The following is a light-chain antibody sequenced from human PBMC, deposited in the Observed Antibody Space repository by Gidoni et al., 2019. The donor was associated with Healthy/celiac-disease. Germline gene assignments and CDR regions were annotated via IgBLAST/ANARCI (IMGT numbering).Light chain of an antibody. CDR1: QSLLHSNGYNY. CDR2: LGS. Sequence: DIVMTQPPLSLPVTPGEPASTSCRSSQSLLHSNGYNYLDWYLQKPGQSPQLLIYLGSNRASGVPDRFSGSGSGTDFTLKISRVEAEDVGVYYCMQALQTPFTFXPXTKVEIK. J-gene: IGKJ3*01. V-gene: IGKV2-28*01. CDR3: MQALQTPFT.